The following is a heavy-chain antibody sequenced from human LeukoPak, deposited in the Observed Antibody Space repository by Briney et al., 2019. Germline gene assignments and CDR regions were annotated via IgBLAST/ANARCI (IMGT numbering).Heavy chain of an antibody. CDR3: ARESPDCSGGSCYSRVFDY. CDR1: GGSISSGGYS. Sequence: SETLSLTCAVSGGSISSGGYSWSWIRQPPGKGLEWIGYIYHSGSTYYNPSLKSRVTISVDRSKNQFSLKLSSVTAADTAAYYCARESPDCSGGSCYSRVFDYWGQGTLVTVSS. D-gene: IGHD2-15*01. J-gene: IGHJ4*02. CDR2: IYHSGST. V-gene: IGHV4-30-2*01.